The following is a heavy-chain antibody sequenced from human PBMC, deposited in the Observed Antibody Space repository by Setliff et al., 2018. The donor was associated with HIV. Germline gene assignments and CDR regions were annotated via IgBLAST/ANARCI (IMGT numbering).Heavy chain of an antibody. CDR1: GYSISSSYY. J-gene: IGHJ1*01. D-gene: IGHD6-13*01. Sequence: PSETLSLTCAVSGYSISSSYYWGWIRQPPGKGLEWIASVYHGGTTYYNPSLKSRVTISLDTSKNQFSLKLRSVTAADAAVYYCASRYSSLGHFQHWGQGTLVTVSS. CDR2: VYHGGTT. V-gene: IGHV4-38-2*01. CDR3: ASRYSSLGHFQH.